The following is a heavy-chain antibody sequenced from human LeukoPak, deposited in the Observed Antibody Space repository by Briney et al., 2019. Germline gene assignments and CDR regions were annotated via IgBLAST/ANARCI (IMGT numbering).Heavy chain of an antibody. CDR2: IYYSGST. V-gene: IGHV4-59*01. D-gene: IGHD3-9*01. J-gene: IGHJ3*02. Sequence: SETLSLTCTVSGVSIRRSNWRWISQPPGKGLEWIGYIYYSGSTNYNPSLKSRVTISVDTSKNQFSLKLSSVTAEDTAVYYCARDMFSVILTGYLPNGFFDIWGQGTMVTVSS. CDR3: ARDMFSVILTGYLPNGFFDI. CDR1: GVSIRRSN.